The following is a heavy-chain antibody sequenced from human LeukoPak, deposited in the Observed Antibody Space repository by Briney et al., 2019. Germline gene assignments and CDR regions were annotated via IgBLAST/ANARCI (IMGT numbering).Heavy chain of an antibody. CDR2: INQSGST. CDR1: GTSLSTYC. D-gene: IGHD3-22*01. J-gene: IGHJ4*02. CDR3: ARAGGADSPQDLDY. V-gene: IGHV4-34*01. Sequence: SETLSLTCAVSGTSLSTYCWSWIRQPPEKGLEWVGEINQSGSTNYNPSLKSRVTISVDTSKNQFSLRLTSVTAADTAVHYCARAGGADSPQDLDYWGQGILVTVSS.